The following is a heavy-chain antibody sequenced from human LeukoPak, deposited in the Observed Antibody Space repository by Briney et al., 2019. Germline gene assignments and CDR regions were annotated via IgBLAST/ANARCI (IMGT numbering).Heavy chain of an antibody. CDR1: GFTVSSNY. Sequence: GGSLRLSCAASGFTVSSNYMSWVRQAPGKGLEWVSVIYSGGSTYYADSVKGRFTISRDNSKNTLYLQMNYLRVEDTAVYFCTRAGEVLPHDGFDIWGQGTMVTVSS. CDR3: TRAGEVLPHDGFDI. D-gene: IGHD1-26*01. CDR2: IYSGGST. V-gene: IGHV3-53*01. J-gene: IGHJ3*02.